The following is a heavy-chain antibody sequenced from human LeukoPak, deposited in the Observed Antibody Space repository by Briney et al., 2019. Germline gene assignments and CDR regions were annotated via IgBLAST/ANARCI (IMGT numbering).Heavy chain of an antibody. D-gene: IGHD3-3*01. J-gene: IGHJ4*02. Sequence: SETLSLTCTVSGGSISSYYWGWIRQPPGKGLEWIGYIYYSGSTNYNPSLKSRVTISVDTSKNQFSLKLSSVTAADTAVYYCARSYYDFWSGPKTPFSFDYWGQGTLVTVSS. CDR1: GGSISSYY. CDR2: IYYSGST. V-gene: IGHV4-59*01. CDR3: ARSYYDFWSGPKTPFSFDY.